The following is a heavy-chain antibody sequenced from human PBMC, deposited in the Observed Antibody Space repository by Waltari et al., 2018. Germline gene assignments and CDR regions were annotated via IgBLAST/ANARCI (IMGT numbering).Heavy chain of an antibody. CDR3: AKADDVVVPAAILHY. V-gene: IGHV3-23*01. Sequence: EVQLLESGGGLVQPGGSLRLSCAASGFTFSSYAMSWVRQAPGKGLEWVSGIIGSGGSAYYADSVKGRFTISRDNSKNTLYLQMSGLRAEDTAVYYCAKADDVVVPAAILHYWGQGTLVTVSS. CDR2: IIGSGGSA. CDR1: GFTFSSYA. J-gene: IGHJ4*02. D-gene: IGHD2-2*02.